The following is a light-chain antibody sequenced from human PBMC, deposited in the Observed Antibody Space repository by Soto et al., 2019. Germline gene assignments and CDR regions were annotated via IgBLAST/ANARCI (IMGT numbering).Light chain of an antibody. CDR2: EGN. Sequence: QSALTQPASVSESPGQSITISCTGTSSDVGSYKFVSWYQHHPGKAPKLMIYEGNKRPSGVSDRFSGSKSGNTASLTISGLQADDEADYYCCSYGGSTNVFGTGTKLTVL. J-gene: IGLJ1*01. V-gene: IGLV2-23*03. CDR1: SSDVGSYKF. CDR3: CSYGGSTNV.